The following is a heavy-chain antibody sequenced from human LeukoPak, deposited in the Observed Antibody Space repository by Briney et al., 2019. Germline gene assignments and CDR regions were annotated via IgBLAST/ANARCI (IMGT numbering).Heavy chain of an antibody. D-gene: IGHD3-10*01. J-gene: IGHJ6*02. CDR3: ARKTPGTSVDV. V-gene: IGHV4-39*01. CDR2: ITNTGKT. Sequence: SDTLSLTCTASGDSISNSAYYWVWIRQPPGKGLEWIGTITNTGKTYSNPSLNSRVTISIDTSKTQISLQLTSMSAADTAVFYCARKTPGTSVDVWGQGTPVTVSS. CDR1: GDSISNSAYY.